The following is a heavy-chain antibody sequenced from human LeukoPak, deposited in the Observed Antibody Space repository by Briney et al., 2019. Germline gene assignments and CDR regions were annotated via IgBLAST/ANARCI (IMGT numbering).Heavy chain of an antibody. CDR1: GGSISSYY. J-gene: IGHJ4*02. D-gene: IGHD4-17*01. CDR3: ARDPYGDYVAGYYFDY. Sequence: SETLSLTCTVSGGSISSYYWSWIRQPAGKGLEWIGRIYTSGSTNYNPSLKSRVTMSVDTSKNQFSLKLSSVTAEDTAVYYCARDPYGDYVAGYYFDYWGQGTLVTVSS. CDR2: IYTSGST. V-gene: IGHV4-4*07.